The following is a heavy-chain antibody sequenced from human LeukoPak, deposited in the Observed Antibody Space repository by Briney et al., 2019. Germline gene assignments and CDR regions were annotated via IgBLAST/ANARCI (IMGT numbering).Heavy chain of an antibody. CDR2: IDRDGSRI. Sequence: GGSLRLSCAVSGFTFSSYWMHWVRQAPGKGLVWVSRIDRDGSRINYADSVKGRFTISRDNGKNTLFLQMNSLRAEDAAVYYCVRGNDYGGPHYWGQGALVTVSS. CDR1: GFTFSSYW. V-gene: IGHV3-74*01. CDR3: VRGNDYGGPHY. J-gene: IGHJ4*02. D-gene: IGHD4-23*01.